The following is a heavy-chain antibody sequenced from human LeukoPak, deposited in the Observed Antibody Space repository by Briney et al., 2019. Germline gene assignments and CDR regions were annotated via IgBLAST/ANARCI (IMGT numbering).Heavy chain of an antibody. J-gene: IGHJ4*02. CDR1: GFTFSSYG. D-gene: IGHD6-13*01. Sequence: GGSLRLSCAASGFTFSSYGMHWVRQAPGKGLEWVAFIRYDGSNKYYADSVKGRFTISRDNSKNTLYLQMNSLRAEDTAVYYCAELAAAGISPFDYWGQGTLVTVSS. V-gene: IGHV3-30*02. CDR3: AELAAAGISPFDY. CDR2: IRYDGSNK.